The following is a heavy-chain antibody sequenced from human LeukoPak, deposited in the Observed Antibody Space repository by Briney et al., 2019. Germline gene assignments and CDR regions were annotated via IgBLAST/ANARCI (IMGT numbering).Heavy chain of an antibody. CDR1: GGSISSGGYY. CDR3: ARDGAVMGMTDY. Sequence: PSETLSLTCTVSGGSISSGGYYWSWIRQHPGKGLEWIGYIYYSGSTYYNPSLKSRVTISLDTSKNQFSLKLSSVTAADTAVYYCARDGAVMGMTDYWGQGTLVTVSS. CDR2: IYYSGST. J-gene: IGHJ4*02. V-gene: IGHV4-30-4*08. D-gene: IGHD2-21*01.